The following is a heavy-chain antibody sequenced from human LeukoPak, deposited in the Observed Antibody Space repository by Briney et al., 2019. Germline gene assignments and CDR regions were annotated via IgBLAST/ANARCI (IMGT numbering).Heavy chain of an antibody. V-gene: IGHV3-30*18. D-gene: IGHD3-22*01. Sequence: GGSLRLSCAASGFTFSSYGMHWVRQAPGKGLEWVAVISYDGSNKYYADSVKGRFTISRDNSKNTLYLQMNSLRAEDTAVYYCAKDRNYYDSSGYYLDYYYGMDVWGQGTKVTVSS. CDR2: ISYDGSNK. CDR3: AKDRNYYDSSGYYLDYYYGMDV. CDR1: GFTFSSYG. J-gene: IGHJ6*02.